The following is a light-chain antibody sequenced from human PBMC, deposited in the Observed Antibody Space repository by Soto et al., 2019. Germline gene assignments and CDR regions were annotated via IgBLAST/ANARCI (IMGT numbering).Light chain of an antibody. Sequence: QSVLTQPASVSGSPGQSITISCTGTSSDVGGYNHVSWYQQHPGKAPKLMIYDVSNRPSGVPNRFSGSKSGNTASLTISGLQAEDEADYYCSSYTSSSPVFGGGTKLTVL. V-gene: IGLV2-14*01. J-gene: IGLJ2*01. CDR1: SSDVGGYNH. CDR3: SSYTSSSPV. CDR2: DVS.